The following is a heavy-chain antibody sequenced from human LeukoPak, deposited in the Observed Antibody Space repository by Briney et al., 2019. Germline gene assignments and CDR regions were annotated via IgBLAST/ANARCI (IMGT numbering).Heavy chain of an antibody. CDR2: INPSGGST. CDR3: ARDFGYCSSTSCYRDYYYYMDV. Sequence: ASVKVPCKASGYTFTSYYMHGVRQAPGQGLEWMGIINPSGGSTSYAQKFQGRVTMTRDTSTSTVYMELSSLRSEDTAVYYCARDFGYCSSTSCYRDYYYYMDVWGKGTTVTVSS. CDR1: GYTFTSYY. J-gene: IGHJ6*03. D-gene: IGHD2-2*03. V-gene: IGHV1-46*03.